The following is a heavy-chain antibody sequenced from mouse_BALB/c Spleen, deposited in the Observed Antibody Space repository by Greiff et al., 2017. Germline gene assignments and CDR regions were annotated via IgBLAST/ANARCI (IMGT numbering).Heavy chain of an antibody. Sequence: QVQLQQSGAELMKPGASVKISCKATGYTFSSYWIEWVKQRPGHGLEWIGEILPGSGSTNYNEKFKGKATFTADTSSNTAYMQLSSLTSEDSAVYYCARYGNYDVSYYFDYWGQGTTLTVSA. J-gene: IGHJ2*01. CDR2: ILPGSGST. D-gene: IGHD2-4*01. V-gene: IGHV1-9*01. CDR1: GYTFSSYW. CDR3: ARYGNYDVSYYFDY.